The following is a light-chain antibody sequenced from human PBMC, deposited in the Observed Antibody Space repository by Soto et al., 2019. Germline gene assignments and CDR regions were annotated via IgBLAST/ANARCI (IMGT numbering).Light chain of an antibody. V-gene: IGLV2-14*01. J-gene: IGLJ1*01. CDR3: SSYTSSSTLYV. Sequence: QSVLTQPASVSGSPGQSITISCTGTSSDVGGYNYVSWYQQHPGKAPKPMIYEVSNRPSGVSNRFSGSKSGNTASLTISGLQAEDEADYYCSSYTSSSTLYVFGTGTKVT. CDR2: EVS. CDR1: SSDVGGYNY.